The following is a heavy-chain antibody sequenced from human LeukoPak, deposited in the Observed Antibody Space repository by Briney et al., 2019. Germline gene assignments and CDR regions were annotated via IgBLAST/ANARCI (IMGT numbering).Heavy chain of an antibody. V-gene: IGHV3-33*01. J-gene: IGHJ2*01. CDR3: ARDDHDYGDHEVSWYFDL. Sequence: GTSLRLSCAASGFAFSSYGMHWVRQAPGKGLEWVAVIWYDGSNKYYADSVKGRFTISRDNSKNTLYLQMNSLRAEDTAVYYCARDDHDYGDHEVSWYFDLWGRGTLVTVSS. D-gene: IGHD4-17*01. CDR2: IWYDGSNK. CDR1: GFAFSSYG.